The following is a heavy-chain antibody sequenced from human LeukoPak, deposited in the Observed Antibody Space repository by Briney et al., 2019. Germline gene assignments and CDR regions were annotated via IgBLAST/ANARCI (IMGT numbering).Heavy chain of an antibody. CDR1: GGSISSTSYY. Sequence: NPSETLSLTCTVSGGSISSTSYYWGWIRQPPGKGLEWIANIYHTGSTYYNPSLKSRVTISVDTSANEVSLKLSSVTAADTAVYYCVRPIRGRDNNWFDPWGQGTLVTVSS. J-gene: IGHJ5*02. D-gene: IGHD3-3*02. CDR3: VRPIRGRDNNWFDP. V-gene: IGHV4-39*01. CDR2: IYHTGST.